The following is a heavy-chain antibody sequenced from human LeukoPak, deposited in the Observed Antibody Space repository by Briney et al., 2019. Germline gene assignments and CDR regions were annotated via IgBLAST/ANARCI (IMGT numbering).Heavy chain of an antibody. V-gene: IGHV4-34*01. J-gene: IGHJ4*02. D-gene: IGHD3-22*01. Sequence: SETLSLTCAVYRGSFSGYYWSWIRQPPGKGLEWIGEINHSGSTNYNPSLKSRVTISVDTSKNQFSLKLSSVTAADTAVYYCAREGGYYDSSGYYLRRYDYWGQGTLVTVSS. CDR2: INHSGST. CDR3: AREGGYYDSSGYYLRRYDY. CDR1: RGSFSGYY.